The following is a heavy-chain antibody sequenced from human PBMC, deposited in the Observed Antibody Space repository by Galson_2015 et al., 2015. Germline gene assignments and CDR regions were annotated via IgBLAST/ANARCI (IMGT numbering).Heavy chain of an antibody. CDR2: ISSDGSDK. V-gene: IGHV3-30*03. J-gene: IGHJ4*02. CDR3: ATEGVAVPGGGYFDY. Sequence: LRLSCAASGFTFSRFVMHWVRQAPGKGLEWVAHISSDGSDKFYAESVKGRITMSRDNSRNTLLLQMNSLRAEDTAVYYCATEGVAVPGGGYFDYWGQGALVTVSS. D-gene: IGHD6-19*01. CDR1: GFTFSRFV.